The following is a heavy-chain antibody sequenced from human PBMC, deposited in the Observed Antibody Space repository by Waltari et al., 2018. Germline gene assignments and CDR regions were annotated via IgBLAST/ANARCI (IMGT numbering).Heavy chain of an antibody. Sequence: EVQLVESGGGLVQPGGSLRLSCAASGFPFNTYWMTWVRHAPGKGLEKEDNINDEAKEKYHGDSVKGRFTISRDNTKKSLYLKMNSLRVDDTAVYYCARGEEGYGEAYYWGQGTLVTVSS. V-gene: IGHV3-7*04. CDR3: ARGEEGYGEAYY. D-gene: IGHD3-10*01. CDR2: INDEAKEK. J-gene: IGHJ4*02. CDR1: GFPFNTYW.